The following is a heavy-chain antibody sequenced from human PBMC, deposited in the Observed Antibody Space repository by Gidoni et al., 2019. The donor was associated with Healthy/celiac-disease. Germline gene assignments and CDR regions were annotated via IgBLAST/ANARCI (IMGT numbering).Heavy chain of an antibody. CDR2: IIHIVGTA. Sequence: VRLVQSGAEVTQPGSSVQVSCSASGGTFSSHAISGVRQAPGQWLEWMGGIIHIVGTANYSKKCQGRVTSTADESTITAYMELSSLRSEDTAVYYCATTSGVERDYWGQGTLVTVSS. CDR1: GGTFSSHA. J-gene: IGHJ4*02. D-gene: IGHD3-3*01. V-gene: IGHV1-69*01. CDR3: ATTSGVERDY.